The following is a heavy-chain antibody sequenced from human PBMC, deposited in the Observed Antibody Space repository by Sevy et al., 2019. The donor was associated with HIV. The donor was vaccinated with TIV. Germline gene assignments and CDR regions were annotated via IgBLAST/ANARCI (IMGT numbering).Heavy chain of an antibody. V-gene: IGHV3-66*01. D-gene: IGHD3-22*01. Sequence: GGSLRLSCAASGLSVSDNYMNWVRQAPGKGLELVSVIYSDGRTYYADSVKGRFTLSRDNSKNTLYLHMNYLRPEDTAVYYCAGDRYYDASGYYYYYYGMDVWGQGTTVTVSS. CDR3: AGDRYYDASGYYYYYYGMDV. J-gene: IGHJ6*02. CDR2: IYSDGRT. CDR1: GLSVSDNY.